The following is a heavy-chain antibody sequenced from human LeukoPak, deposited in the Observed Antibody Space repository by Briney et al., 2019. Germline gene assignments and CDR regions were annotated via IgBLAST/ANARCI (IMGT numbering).Heavy chain of an antibody. CDR1: GYTFTGYY. J-gene: IGHJ6*02. D-gene: IGHD5-24*01. V-gene: IGHV1-2*06. Sequence: GASVKVSCEASGYTFTGYYLHWVRHAPGQGLEWMGRINPNSGGTNYAQHFQGRLTLTRDTSISTAYMELSSLRSDDTAVYFCGRGGGGFNHGYYYYGMAVWGQGTTVTVSS. CDR3: GRGGGGFNHGYYYYGMAV. CDR2: INPNSGGT.